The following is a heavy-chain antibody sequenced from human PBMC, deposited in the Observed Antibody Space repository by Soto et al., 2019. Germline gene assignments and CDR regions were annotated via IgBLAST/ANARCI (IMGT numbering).Heavy chain of an antibody. J-gene: IGHJ6*02. D-gene: IGHD3-9*01. V-gene: IGHV4-30-2*01. CDR3: GRGSKYDILTGEMNYGVDG. CDR1: GASISSGGYS. Sequence: QVQLQESGSGLVKPSQTLSLTCAVSGASISSGGYSWSWIRQPPGKGLEWIGYIYHSGGSYYNSSLKSRVTISMDTSKNQCTLRLNSVTAADTAVYFCGRGSKYDILTGEMNYGVDGWARGTAVTVSS. CDR2: IYHSGGS.